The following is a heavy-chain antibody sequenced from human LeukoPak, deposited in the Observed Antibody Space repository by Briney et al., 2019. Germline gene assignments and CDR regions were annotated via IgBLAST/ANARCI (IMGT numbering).Heavy chain of an antibody. J-gene: IGHJ6*03. CDR1: GDSITGYY. CDR2: IYTSGST. Sequence: SSETLTLTCSVSGDSITGYYWSWIRQPAGKGLEWIGRIYTSGSTNYNPSLKSRVTISVDTSKNQFSLKLSSVTAADTAVYYCGRERYSGYDFYYYYYMDVWGKGTTVTIS. V-gene: IGHV4-4*07. D-gene: IGHD5-12*01. CDR3: GRERYSGYDFYYYYYMDV.